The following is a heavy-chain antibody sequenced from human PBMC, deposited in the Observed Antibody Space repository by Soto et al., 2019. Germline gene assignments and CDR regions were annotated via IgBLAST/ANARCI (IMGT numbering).Heavy chain of an antibody. CDR2: IYPSDSDT. D-gene: IGHD4-17*01. CDR1: GYTFTIYW. CDR3: ARPANTVADHFDL. V-gene: IGHV5-51*01. Sequence: RKISCQVSGYTFTIYWIGWVRQMPGEGLEWMGIIYPSDSDTRYSPSFQGQVTISADQSINTAYLQWDSLKASDTAIYYCARPANTVADHFDLWGQGTPVTVSS. J-gene: IGHJ4*02.